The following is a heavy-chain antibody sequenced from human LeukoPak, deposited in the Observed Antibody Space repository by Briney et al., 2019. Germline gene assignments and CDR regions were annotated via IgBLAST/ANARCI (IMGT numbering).Heavy chain of an antibody. CDR1: GGSFSGYY. CDR2: INHSGST. J-gene: IGHJ4*02. CDR3: ARGSGYDPYFDY. D-gene: IGHD5-12*01. V-gene: IGHV4-34*01. Sequence: PSETLSLTCAVYGGSFSGYYWSWIRQPPGKGLEWIGEINHSGSTNYNPSLKSRVTISVDTSKNQFSLKLSSVTAADTAVYYCARGSGYDPYFDYWGQGTLVTVSS.